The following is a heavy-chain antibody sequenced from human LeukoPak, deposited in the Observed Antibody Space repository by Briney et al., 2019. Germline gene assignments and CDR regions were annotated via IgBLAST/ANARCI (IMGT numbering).Heavy chain of an antibody. CDR3: AGPLWSVGC. CDR1: GFTFSSSW. J-gene: IGHJ4*02. D-gene: IGHD3-10*01. CDR2: ISYDGSNK. Sequence: TGGSLRLSCAASGFTFSSSWMYWVRQAPGKGLEWVAVISYDGSNKYYADSVKGRFTISRDNSKNTLYLQMNSLRAEDTAVYYCAGPLWSVGCWGQGTLVTVSS. V-gene: IGHV3-30-3*01.